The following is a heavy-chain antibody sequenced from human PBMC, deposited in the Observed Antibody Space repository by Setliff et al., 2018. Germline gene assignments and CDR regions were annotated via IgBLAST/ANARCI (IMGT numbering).Heavy chain of an antibody. D-gene: IGHD2-2*01. V-gene: IGHV1-46*03. CDR1: GSTSTNYY. CDR3: ARGGSPDCDNTSCRYGDYVY. J-gene: IGHJ4*02. Sequence: ASVKVSCKASGSTSTNYYINWVRQAPGLGLEWMGIINPRAGTTSYAQKFQGRVTMTRDTSTRTVYMELSSLRSEDTAVYYCARGGSPDCDNTSCRYGDYVYWGLGALVTVSS. CDR2: INPRAGTT.